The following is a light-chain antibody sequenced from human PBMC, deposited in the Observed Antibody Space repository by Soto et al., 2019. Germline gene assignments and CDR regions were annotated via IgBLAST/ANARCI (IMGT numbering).Light chain of an antibody. V-gene: IGKV1-5*03. J-gene: IGKJ5*01. CDR2: KAA. CDR3: QQYNSYPIT. CDR1: QSISSW. Sequence: DIQMTQSPSTLSASVGDRVTITCRASQSISSWLAWYQQKPGKAPKLLIYKAASLEGGVQSRFSGSGSGTEFTLTISSLHPDDFATYYCQQYNSYPITFGQGTRLEIK.